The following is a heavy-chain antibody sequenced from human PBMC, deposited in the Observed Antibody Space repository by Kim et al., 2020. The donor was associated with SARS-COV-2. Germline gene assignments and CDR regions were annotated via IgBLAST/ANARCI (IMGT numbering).Heavy chain of an antibody. CDR3: AREHGGYHYDY. J-gene: IGHJ4*02. D-gene: IGHD3-22*01. V-gene: IGHV3-7*01. Sequence: KYYVDSVKGRFTISRDNAKNSLYLQMNSLRAEDTAVYYCAREHGGYHYDYWGQGTLVTVSS. CDR2: K.